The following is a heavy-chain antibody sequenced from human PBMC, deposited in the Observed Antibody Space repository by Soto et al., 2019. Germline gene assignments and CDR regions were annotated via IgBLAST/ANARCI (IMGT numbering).Heavy chain of an antibody. D-gene: IGHD6-13*01. V-gene: IGHV5-51*01. CDR3: ARRAAAGIREGVRYDYYGMDV. CDR1: EGKIAGDG. CDR2: IYPGDSDT. J-gene: IGHJ6*02. Sequence: GQFLRVRWRGVEGKIAGDGSGWVRQMRGKVLEWMGIIYPGDSDTRYSAFFQGQVTISADKSISTAYLQWSSLKASDTAMYYCARRAAAGIREGVRYDYYGMDVWGQPLTVTVSS.